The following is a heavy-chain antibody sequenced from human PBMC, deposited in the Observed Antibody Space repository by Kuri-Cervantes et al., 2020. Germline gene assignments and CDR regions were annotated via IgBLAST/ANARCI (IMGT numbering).Heavy chain of an antibody. J-gene: IGHJ4*02. Sequence: GGSLRLSCVASGYTFSNSAMSWVRQAPGKGLEWVSGIKEGGGSTYHADYVQGRFNISRDNSKNTLYLQMNSLRAEDTALYYCAKDLNHYGDYEVDYLGQGTLVTVSS. CDR3: AKDLNHYGDYEVDY. CDR2: IKEGGGST. D-gene: IGHD4-17*01. V-gene: IGHV3-23*01. CDR1: GYTFSNSA.